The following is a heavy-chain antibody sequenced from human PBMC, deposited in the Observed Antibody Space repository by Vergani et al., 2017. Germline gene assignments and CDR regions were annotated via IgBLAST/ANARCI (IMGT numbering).Heavy chain of an antibody. Sequence: EVQLLESGGGLVQPGGSLRLSCAASGFTFSSYAMSWVRQAPGKGLEWVSAISGSGGSTYYADSVKGRFTISRDNSKNTLYLQMNSLRAEDTAVYYCVALTDYYGSGSRIDYWGQGTLVTXSS. D-gene: IGHD3-10*01. J-gene: IGHJ4*02. V-gene: IGHV3-23*01. CDR2: ISGSGGST. CDR3: VALTDYYGSGSRIDY. CDR1: GFTFSSYA.